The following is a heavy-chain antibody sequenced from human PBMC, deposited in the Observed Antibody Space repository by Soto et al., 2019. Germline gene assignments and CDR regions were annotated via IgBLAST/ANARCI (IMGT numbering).Heavy chain of an antibody. CDR3: AKDGRDCARTTCYVAGYYSDC. J-gene: IGHJ4*02. V-gene: IGHV3-30*18. Sequence: GGSLRLSCAASGLTFNNFGMHWVRQAPGKGLEWVAVISNDGSKEFYVDSVKGRFTISRDNSKNSLYLQMNSLRVEDTGVYFCAKDGRDCARTTCYVAGYYSDCWGQGILVTVSS. CDR1: GLTFNNFG. CDR2: ISNDGSKE. D-gene: IGHD2-2*01.